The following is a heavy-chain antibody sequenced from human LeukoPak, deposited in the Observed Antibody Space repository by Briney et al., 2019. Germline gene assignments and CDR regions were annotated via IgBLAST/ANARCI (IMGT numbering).Heavy chain of an antibody. CDR1: GYSISSGYY. J-gene: IGHJ5*02. Sequence: SETLSLTCAVSGYSISSGYYWGWIRQPPGKGLEWIGSIYHSGSTYYNPSLKSRVTISVDTSKNQFSLKLSSVTAADTAVYYCARATTVTTRIVSWGQGTLVTVSS. CDR3: ARATTVTTRIVS. CDR2: IYHSGST. D-gene: IGHD4-17*01. V-gene: IGHV4-38-2*01.